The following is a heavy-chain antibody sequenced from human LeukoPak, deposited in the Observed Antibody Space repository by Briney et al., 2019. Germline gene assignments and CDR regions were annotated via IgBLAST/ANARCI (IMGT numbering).Heavy chain of an antibody. J-gene: IGHJ4*02. V-gene: IGHV4-59*01. CDR2: ISYTGST. D-gene: IGHD3-3*02. CDR3: ASDLATLDY. Sequence: SSETLSLTCTVSGVSMSSYHWSWIRQPPGKGLEWIGDISYTGSTNYSPSLKSRVTISVDTSKNQFSLKLTSVTAADTAVYYCASDLATLDYWGQGTLVSVSS. CDR1: GVSMSSYH.